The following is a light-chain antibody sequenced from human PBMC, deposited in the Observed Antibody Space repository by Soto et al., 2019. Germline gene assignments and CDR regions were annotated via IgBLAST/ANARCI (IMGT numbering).Light chain of an antibody. CDR2: EGS. J-gene: IGLJ1*01. CDR3: CSCTGSSSLYV. Sequence: QSALTQPASVSGSPGQSIIISCTGTSSDVGSSNRVSWYQHHPGKAPKLIISEGSRRPSGVSGRFSGSKSGNTASLTISGRQVGDEADYYCCSCTGSSSLYVFGTGTKVTVL. V-gene: IGLV2-23*01. CDR1: SSDVGSSNR.